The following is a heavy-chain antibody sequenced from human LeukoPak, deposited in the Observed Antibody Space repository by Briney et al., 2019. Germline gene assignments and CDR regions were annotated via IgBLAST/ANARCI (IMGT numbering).Heavy chain of an antibody. Sequence: GGSLRLSCAASGFSFSSYGMHWVRQAPDKGLEWVAVISYDGSNKYYADSVKGRFTISRDNSKNTLYPQMISLRTEDTAVYYCAKDLRTVNFYYFDNWGQGTLVTVSS. J-gene: IGHJ4*02. D-gene: IGHD4-17*01. CDR1: GFSFSSYG. CDR3: AKDLRTVNFYYFDN. V-gene: IGHV3-30*18. CDR2: ISYDGSNK.